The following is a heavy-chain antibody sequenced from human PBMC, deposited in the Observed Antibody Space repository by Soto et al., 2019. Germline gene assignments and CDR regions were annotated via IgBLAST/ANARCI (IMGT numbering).Heavy chain of an antibody. CDR3: TGDKYCSSTSCYESIGMDV. CDR1: GFTFSSYS. V-gene: IGHV3-48*02. CDR2: ISSSSSTI. Sequence: PGGSLRLSCAASGFTFSSYSMNWVRQAPGKGLEWVSYISSSSSTIYYADSVKGRFTISRDNAKNSLYLQMNSLRDEDTAVYYCTGDKYCSSTSCYESIGMDVWGQGXTVTVSS. J-gene: IGHJ6*02. D-gene: IGHD2-2*01.